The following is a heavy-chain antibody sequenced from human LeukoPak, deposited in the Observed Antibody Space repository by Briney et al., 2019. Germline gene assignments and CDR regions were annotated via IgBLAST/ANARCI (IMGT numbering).Heavy chain of an antibody. CDR2: IKQDGSEK. CDR1: GFTFSSYW. V-gene: IGHV3-7*03. Sequence: GGSLRLSCAASGFTFSSYWMSWVRQAPGKGLEWVANIKQDGSEKYYVDSVKGRFTISRDNTKNSLYLQMNSLRAEDTAVYYCARDGSPTYYYDSSGYLDYWGQGTLVTVSS. D-gene: IGHD3-22*01. CDR3: ARDGSPTYYYDSSGYLDY. J-gene: IGHJ4*02.